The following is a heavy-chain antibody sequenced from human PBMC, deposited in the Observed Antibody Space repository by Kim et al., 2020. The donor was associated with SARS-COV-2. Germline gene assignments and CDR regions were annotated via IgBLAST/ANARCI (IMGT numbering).Heavy chain of an antibody. Sequence: GGSLRLSCAASGFTFSDYYMSWIRQAPGKGLEWVSYISSSGSTIYYADSVKGRFTISRDNAKNSLYLQMNSLRAEDTAVYYCARDPEWRRLRYFDWLLYDTSHNWFDPWGQGTLVTVSS. D-gene: IGHD3-9*01. J-gene: IGHJ5*02. V-gene: IGHV3-11*04. CDR2: ISSSGSTI. CDR3: ARDPEWRRLRYFDWLLYDTSHNWFDP. CDR1: GFTFSDYY.